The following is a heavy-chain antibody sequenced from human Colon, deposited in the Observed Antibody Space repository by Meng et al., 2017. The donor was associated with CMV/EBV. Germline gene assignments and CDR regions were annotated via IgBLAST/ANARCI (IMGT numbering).Heavy chain of an antibody. Sequence: SETLSLTCAVYGGSFSGYYWSWIRQPPGKGLEWIGEINHSGSTNYNPSLKSRVTISLDTSKNQFSLKLSSVTAADTAVFHCARAFYYYDSSGYSDYWGQGTLVTVSS. CDR1: GGSFSGYY. J-gene: IGHJ4*02. CDR3: ARAFYYYDSSGYSDY. V-gene: IGHV4-34*01. CDR2: INHSGST. D-gene: IGHD3-22*01.